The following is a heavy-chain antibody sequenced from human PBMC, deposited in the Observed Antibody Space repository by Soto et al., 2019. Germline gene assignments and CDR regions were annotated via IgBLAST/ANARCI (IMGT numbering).Heavy chain of an antibody. J-gene: IGHJ6*02. CDR3: ASGVRYRARYYYYGMDV. D-gene: IGHD4-4*01. Sequence: QVQLVQSGAEVKKPGSSVKVSCKASGGTFSSYAISWVRQAPGQGLEWMGGIIPIFGTANYAQKFQGRVTITADESTSTAYMELSSLRSEDTAVYYCASGVRYRARYYYYGMDVWGQGTTVTVSS. CDR2: IIPIFGTA. V-gene: IGHV1-69*01. CDR1: GGTFSSYA.